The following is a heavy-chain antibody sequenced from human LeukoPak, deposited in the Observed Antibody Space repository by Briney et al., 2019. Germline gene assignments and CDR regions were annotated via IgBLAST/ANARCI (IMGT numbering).Heavy chain of an antibody. CDR1: GGSISRYY. CDR3: ARLGPYGDDTYYMDV. D-gene: IGHD4-17*01. Sequence: SETLSLTCTVPGGSISRYYWSWIRQPPGKGLEWIGYMSSSGSTNYNPSLKSRVSISVDTSKNQFSLKLSSVTAAGTAVYYCARLGPYGDDTYYMDVWGKGTTVTVSS. V-gene: IGHV4-4*09. J-gene: IGHJ6*03. CDR2: MSSSGST.